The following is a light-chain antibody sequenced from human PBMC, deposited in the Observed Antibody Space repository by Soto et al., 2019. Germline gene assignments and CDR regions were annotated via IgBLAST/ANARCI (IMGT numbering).Light chain of an antibody. CDR3: QQYDSSSKYT. V-gene: IGKV1-5*01. CDR1: QTISSW. CDR2: DAS. J-gene: IGKJ2*01. Sequence: PSTLSASVGDRVTITCRASQTISSWLAWYQQKPGKAPNLLMYDASGLASGVPSRFSGSGSGTEFNLTISSLQPDDFATYYCQQYDSSSKYTFGQGTKVDIK.